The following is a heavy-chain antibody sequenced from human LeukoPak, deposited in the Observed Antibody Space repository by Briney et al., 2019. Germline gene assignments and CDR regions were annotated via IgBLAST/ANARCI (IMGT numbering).Heavy chain of an antibody. D-gene: IGHD5-12*01. CDR2: IKSKTDGGTT. CDR3: TTEFYSGYDLDLGY. V-gene: IGHV3-15*01. CDR1: GFTFSDAW. J-gene: IGHJ4*02. Sequence: GGSLRLSCAASGFTFSDAWMSWVRQAPGKGLEWVGRIKSKTDGGTTDYAAPVKGRFTISRDDSKNTLYLQMNSLKTEDTAVYYCTTEFYSGYDLDLGYWGQGTLVTVSS.